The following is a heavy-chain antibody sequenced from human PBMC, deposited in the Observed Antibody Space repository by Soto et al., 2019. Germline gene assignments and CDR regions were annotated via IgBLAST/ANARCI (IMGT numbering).Heavy chain of an antibody. V-gene: IGHV3-33*01. CDR3: ARGIAVAGTGPAYLDY. J-gene: IGHJ4*02. D-gene: IGHD6-19*01. CDR2: IWYDGSNK. Sequence: GGSLRLSCAASGFTFSSYGMHWVRQAPGKGLESVAVIWYDGSNKYYADSVKGRFTISRDNSKNTLYLQMNSLRAEDTAVYYCARGIAVAGTGPAYLDYWGQGTLVTVSS. CDR1: GFTFSSYG.